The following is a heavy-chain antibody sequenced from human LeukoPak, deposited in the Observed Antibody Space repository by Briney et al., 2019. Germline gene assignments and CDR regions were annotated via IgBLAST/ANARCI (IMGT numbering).Heavy chain of an antibody. J-gene: IGHJ4*02. Sequence: SETLSLTCAVSGGSISSGGYSWSWIRQPPGKGLEWIGRIYTSGSTTYNPSLKSRVTMSVDTSKNQFSLKLSSVTAADTAVYYCAREEGYYFDYWGQGTLVTASS. CDR3: AREEGYYFDY. CDR2: IYTSGST. V-gene: IGHV4-61*08. CDR1: GGSISSGGYS.